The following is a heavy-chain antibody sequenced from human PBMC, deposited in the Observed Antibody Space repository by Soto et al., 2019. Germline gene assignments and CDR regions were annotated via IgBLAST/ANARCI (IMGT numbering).Heavy chain of an antibody. CDR1: GFIFSSYA. V-gene: IGHV3-23*01. CDR3: AKDSVHNLYRTSSLEDCFGP. D-gene: IGHD6-6*01. J-gene: IGHJ5*02. Sequence: GGSLRLSCEASGFIFSSYAITWVRQAPGKGLEWVSTISGTGVNTYYADSVKGRFTVSRDNSKNTVWLQMNSLRAADSSVYYCAKDSVHNLYRTSSLEDCFGPWGQGTLVTV. CDR2: ISGTGVNT.